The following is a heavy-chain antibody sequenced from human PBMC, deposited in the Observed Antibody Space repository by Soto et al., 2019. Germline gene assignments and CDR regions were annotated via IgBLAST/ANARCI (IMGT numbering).Heavy chain of an antibody. CDR2: IYHRINT. V-gene: IGHV4-38-2*01. J-gene: IGHJ4*02. Sequence: SETLSLTCGVSGYSVSSAYYWGWIRQSPGKGLEWIASIYHRINTYYNPSLKGRVTISVDTSKNQVSLRVTSVTAADTAVYYCARGRGSDYRDCSGCFDSWGLGTLVTVSS. CDR3: ARGRGSDYRDCSGCFDS. D-gene: IGHD3-22*01. CDR1: GYSVSSAYY.